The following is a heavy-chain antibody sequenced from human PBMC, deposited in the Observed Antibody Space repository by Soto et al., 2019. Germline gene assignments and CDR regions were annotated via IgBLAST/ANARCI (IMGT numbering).Heavy chain of an antibody. CDR3: ARAHAWAFDI. J-gene: IGHJ3*02. V-gene: IGHV4-59*01. CDR1: GGSISSYY. Sequence: WETLSLTCTVSGGSISSYYWSWIRQPPGKGLEWIGYIYYSGSTNYNPSLKSRVTISVDTSKNQFSLKLSSVTAADTAVYYCARAHAWAFDIWGQGTMVTVSS. CDR2: IYYSGST.